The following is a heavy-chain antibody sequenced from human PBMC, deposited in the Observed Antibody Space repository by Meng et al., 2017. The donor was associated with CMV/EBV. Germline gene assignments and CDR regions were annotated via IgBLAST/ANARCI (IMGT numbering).Heavy chain of an antibody. CDR2: ISYDGSNK. Sequence: GESLKISCAASGFTFSSYAMHWVRQAPGKGLEWVAVISYDGSNKYYADSVKGRFTISRDNSKNTLYLQMNSLRAEDTAVYYCARDKDIVVVPAEGDYYYGMDVWGQGTTVTVSS. CDR1: GFTFSSYA. J-gene: IGHJ6*02. D-gene: IGHD2-2*01. CDR3: ARDKDIVVVPAEGDYYYGMDV. V-gene: IGHV3-30-3*01.